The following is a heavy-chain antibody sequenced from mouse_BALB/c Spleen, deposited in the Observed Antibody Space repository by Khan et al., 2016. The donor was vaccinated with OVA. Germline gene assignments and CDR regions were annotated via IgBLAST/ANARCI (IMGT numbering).Heavy chain of an antibody. Sequence: VQLQQSGPGLVKPSQSLSLTCTVTGYSITTDYAWNWIRQFPGKKLEWMGFISYSGNTKYNQSLKSRISITRDTSKNQFFLQLKSVTTEDTARYYCARVYGGDFDYWGQGTTLTVSS. CDR2: ISYSGNT. CDR1: GYSITTDYA. CDR3: ARVYGGDFDY. V-gene: IGHV3-2*02. D-gene: IGHD1-1*01. J-gene: IGHJ2*01.